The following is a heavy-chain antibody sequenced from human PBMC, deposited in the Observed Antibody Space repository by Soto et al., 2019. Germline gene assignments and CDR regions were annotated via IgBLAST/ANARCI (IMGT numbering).Heavy chain of an antibody. CDR2: IYYSGST. CDR1: GGSISSYY. J-gene: IGHJ4*02. CDR3: ARGYYDSSGYFHY. Sequence: SETLSLTCTVSGGSISSYYWSWIRQPPGKGLEWIGYIYYSGSTNYNPSLKSRVTISVDTSKNQFSLKLSSVTAADTAVYYCARGYYDSSGYFHYWGQGSLVT. D-gene: IGHD3-22*01. V-gene: IGHV4-59*01.